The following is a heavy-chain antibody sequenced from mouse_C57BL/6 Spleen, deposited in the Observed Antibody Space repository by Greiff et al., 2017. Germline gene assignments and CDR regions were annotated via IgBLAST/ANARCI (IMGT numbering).Heavy chain of an antibody. CDR3: AGDRSNPGYFDV. CDR1: GFTFSSYA. D-gene: IGHD2-5*01. CDR2: ISDGGSYT. J-gene: IGHJ1*01. Sequence: EVHLVESGGGLVKPGGSLKLSCAASGFTFSSYAMSWVRQTPEKRLEWVATISDGGSYTYYPDNVKGRFTISRDNAKNNLYLQMSHLKSEDTAMYYCAGDRSNPGYFDVWGAGTTVTVSS. V-gene: IGHV5-4*01.